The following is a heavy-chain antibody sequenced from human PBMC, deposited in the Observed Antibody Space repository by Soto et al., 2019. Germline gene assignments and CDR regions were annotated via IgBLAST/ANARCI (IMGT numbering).Heavy chain of an antibody. J-gene: IGHJ4*02. CDR1: GTTISSGDHY. Sequence: QVQLQESGPGLVKPSQTLSLTCTVSGTTISSGDHYWSWIRQAPGKGLEWIGYMYYTGKTYYNTSLQGRVTLSLYTSKNQFSLKMTSVTAADTAMYFCARVYGRGDYFDFWGRGTLVSVSS. D-gene: IGHD1-26*01. CDR2: MYYTGKT. V-gene: IGHV4-30-4*01. CDR3: ARVYGRGDYFDF.